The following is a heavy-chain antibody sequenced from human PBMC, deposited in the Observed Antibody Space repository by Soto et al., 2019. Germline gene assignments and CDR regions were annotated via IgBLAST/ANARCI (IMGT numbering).Heavy chain of an antibody. CDR3: ARDPGPRAAAIRGLGWFDP. D-gene: IGHD2-2*01. CDR1: GFTFSCYW. CDR2: IKQDESEK. Sequence: PGGSLRLSCAASGFTFSCYWMAWVRQSPGKGLEWVASIKQDESEKFYVDSVKGRFTISRDNAKKTVYLQMNGLRAEDTAVYYCARDPGPRAAAIRGLGWFDPWGQGTLVTVSS. V-gene: IGHV3-7*03. J-gene: IGHJ5*02.